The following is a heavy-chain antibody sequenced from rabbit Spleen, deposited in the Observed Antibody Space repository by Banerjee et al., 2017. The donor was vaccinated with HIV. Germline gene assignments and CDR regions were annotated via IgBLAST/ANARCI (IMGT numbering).Heavy chain of an antibody. D-gene: IGHD2-1*01. Sequence: QSLEESGGGLVEPEGSLTLTCRASGFSFNNNYYMCWVRQDPGKGLEWIACIGAGVSYTPYYATSAERLFSISKTSSTTMPLQTTRLAAADTATYFCTGCTDGSGDGCDLWGPGTLVTVS. V-gene: IGHV1S40*01. CDR3: TGCTDGSGDGCDL. J-gene: IGHJ4*01. CDR1: GFSFNNNYY. CDR2: IGAGVSYTP.